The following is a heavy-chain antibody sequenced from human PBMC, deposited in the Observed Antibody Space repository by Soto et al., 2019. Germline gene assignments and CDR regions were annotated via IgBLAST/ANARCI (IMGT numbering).Heavy chain of an antibody. CDR1: GGSISSSNW. V-gene: IGHV4-4*02. CDR2: IYHSGST. Sequence: QVQLQESGPGLVKPSGTLSLTCAVSGGSISSSNWWSWVRQPPGKGLEWIGEIYHSGSTNYNPSLKSRVTISVDKSKNQFSLKLSSVTAADTAVYYCARDRRPRSGFPRLGRRGFDPWGQGTLVTVSS. CDR3: ARDRRPRSGFPRLGRRGFDP. D-gene: IGHD3-22*01. J-gene: IGHJ5*02.